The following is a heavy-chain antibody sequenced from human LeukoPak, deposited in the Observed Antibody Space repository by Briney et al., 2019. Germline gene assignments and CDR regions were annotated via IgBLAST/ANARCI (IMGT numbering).Heavy chain of an antibody. CDR1: GFTFSSYW. CDR2: IKQDGSEK. V-gene: IGHV3-7*01. Sequence: TGGSLRLSCAASGFTFSSYWMSWVRQAPGKGLEWVANIKQDGSEKYYVDSVKGRFTISRDNAKNSLYLQMNSLRAEDTAVYYCASFISGWFGGRFDYWGQGTLVTVSS. CDR3: ASFISGWFGGRFDY. D-gene: IGHD6-19*01. J-gene: IGHJ4*02.